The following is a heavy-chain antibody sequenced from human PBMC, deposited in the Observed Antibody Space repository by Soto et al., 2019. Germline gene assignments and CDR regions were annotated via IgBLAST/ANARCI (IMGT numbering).Heavy chain of an antibody. J-gene: IGHJ3*02. CDR2: IYYSGST. Sequence: SETLSLTCTVSGGSISSGGYYWSWIRQHPGKGLEWIGYIYYSGSTYYNPSLKSRVTISVDTSKNQFSLKLSSVTAADTAVYYCARSGYCSGGSCYPGAFDIWGQGTMVTVSS. V-gene: IGHV4-31*03. D-gene: IGHD2-15*01. CDR3: ARSGYCSGGSCYPGAFDI. CDR1: GGSISSGGYY.